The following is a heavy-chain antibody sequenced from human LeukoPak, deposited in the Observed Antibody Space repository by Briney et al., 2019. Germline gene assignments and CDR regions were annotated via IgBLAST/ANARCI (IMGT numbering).Heavy chain of an antibody. V-gene: IGHV1-69*01. CDR2: IIPIFGTA. J-gene: IGHJ4*02. D-gene: IGHD6-13*01. Sequence: GASVKVSCKASGGTFSSYAISWVRQAPGQGLEWMGGIIPIFGTANYAQKFQGRVTITADESTSAAYMELSSLRSEDTAVYYCARGALLAAAIDYWGRGTLVTVSS. CDR3: ARGALLAAAIDY. CDR1: GGTFSSYA.